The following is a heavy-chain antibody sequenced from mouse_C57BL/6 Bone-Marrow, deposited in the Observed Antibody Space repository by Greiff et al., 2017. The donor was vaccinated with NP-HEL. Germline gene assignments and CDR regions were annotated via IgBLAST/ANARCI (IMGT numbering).Heavy chain of an antibody. J-gene: IGHJ3*01. D-gene: IGHD6-1*01. V-gene: IGHV5-9-1*02. CDR1: GFTFSSYA. CDR3: TRAAARFAY. Sequence: EVMLVESGEGLVKPGGSLKLSCAASGFTFSSYAMSWVRQTPEKRLEWVAYISSGGDYIYYADTVKGRVPISRDNARNTLYLQMSSLKSEDTAMYYCTRAAARFAYWGQGTLVTVSA. CDR2: ISSGGDYI.